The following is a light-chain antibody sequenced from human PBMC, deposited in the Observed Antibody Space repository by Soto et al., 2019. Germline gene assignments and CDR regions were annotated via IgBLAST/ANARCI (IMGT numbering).Light chain of an antibody. CDR3: QQYGTSLLLT. J-gene: IGKJ4*01. CDR1: QSVRSSY. CDR2: SAS. Sequence: EIVLTQSPGTLSLSPGERATLSCRASQSVRSSYLAWYQQKPGQAPRLLIYSASSRATGIPDRFSGSGSGTDFTLTISRLEPEDFAVYYCQQYGTSLLLTFGGGTKVDIK. V-gene: IGKV3-20*01.